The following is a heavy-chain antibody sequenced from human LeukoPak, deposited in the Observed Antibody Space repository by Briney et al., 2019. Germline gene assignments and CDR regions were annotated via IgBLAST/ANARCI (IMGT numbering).Heavy chain of an antibody. D-gene: IGHD4-11*01. V-gene: IGHV4-59*01. Sequence: SETLSLTCTVSDDSITMYYWTWIRQPPGKGLEWIGYVDHTGSTRFNPSLNGRVSISRDTSNNFFSLRLRSVTAADTAVYFCARGRVSSSTWYSTYYYFFYMDFWGKGTTVTVSS. J-gene: IGHJ6*03. CDR2: VDHTGST. CDR1: DDSITMYY. CDR3: ARGRVSSSTWYSTYYYFFYMDF.